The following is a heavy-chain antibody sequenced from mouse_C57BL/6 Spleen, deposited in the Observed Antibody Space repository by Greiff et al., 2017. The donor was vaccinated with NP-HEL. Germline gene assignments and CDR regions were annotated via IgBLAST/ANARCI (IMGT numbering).Heavy chain of an antibody. J-gene: IGHJ4*01. CDR1: GYSITSGYY. V-gene: IGHV3-6*01. CDR3: ARETGIYAMDY. D-gene: IGHD4-1*01. Sequence: EVKLLESGPGLVKPSQSLSLTCSVTGYSITSGYYWNWIRQFPGNKLEWMGYISYDGSNNYNPSLKNRISITRDTSKNQFFLKLNSVTTEDTATYYCARETGIYAMDYWGQGTSVTVSS. CDR2: ISYDGSN.